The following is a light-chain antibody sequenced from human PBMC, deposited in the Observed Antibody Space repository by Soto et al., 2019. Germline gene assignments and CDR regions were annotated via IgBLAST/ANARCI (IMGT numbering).Light chain of an antibody. CDR1: SSNIGSNT. V-gene: IGLV1-44*01. J-gene: IGLJ7*01. Sequence: QTVVTQPPSASGTPGQRVTISCSGSSSNIGSNTVNWYQQLPGTAPKLLISGNNQRPSGVPDRFSGSKSGTSASLAISGLQSEDEADYYCAAWDDSLNGPVFGGGTQLTVL. CDR2: GNN. CDR3: AAWDDSLNGPV.